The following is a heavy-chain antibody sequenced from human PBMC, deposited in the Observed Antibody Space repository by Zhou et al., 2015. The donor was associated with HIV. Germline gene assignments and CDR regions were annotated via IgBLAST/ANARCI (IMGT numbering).Heavy chain of an antibody. V-gene: IGHV3-11*04. J-gene: IGHJ4*02. D-gene: IGHD5-18*01. Sequence: QVQLVESGGDLVKPGGSLRLSCAASGFAFGDYFMTWIRQTPGKGLEWISYISSTGSAMFYADSVKGRFTISRDSATNSLFLQMNSLRDEDTAVYYCARAPDVQRPFDYWGQGTLVTVSS. CDR2: ISSTGSAM. CDR1: GFAFGDYF. CDR3: ARAPDVQRPFDY.